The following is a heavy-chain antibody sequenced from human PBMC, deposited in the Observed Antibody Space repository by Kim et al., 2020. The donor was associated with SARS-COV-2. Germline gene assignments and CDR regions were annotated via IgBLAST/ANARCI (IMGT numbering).Heavy chain of an antibody. J-gene: IGHJ5*02. D-gene: IGHD1-26*01. Sequence: ADSVKGRFTISRDNAKNSLYLQMNSLRAEDTALYYCAKDLSGSYSSWFDPWGQGTLVTVSS. V-gene: IGHV3-9*01. CDR3: AKDLSGSYSSWFDP.